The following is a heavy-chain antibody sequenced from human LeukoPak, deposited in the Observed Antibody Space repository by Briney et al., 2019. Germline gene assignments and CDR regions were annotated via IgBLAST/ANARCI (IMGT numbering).Heavy chain of an antibody. J-gene: IGHJ4*02. V-gene: IGHV3-30-3*01. CDR1: GFTFSSYA. Sequence: GGSLRLSCAASGFTFSSYAMHWVRQAPGKGLEWVAVISYDGSNKYYADSVKGRFTISRDDSKNTLYLQMDSLRAEDTAVYYCARLVQVAHFDYWGQGILVTVSS. CDR3: ARLVQVAHFDY. CDR2: ISYDGSNK. D-gene: IGHD2-15*01.